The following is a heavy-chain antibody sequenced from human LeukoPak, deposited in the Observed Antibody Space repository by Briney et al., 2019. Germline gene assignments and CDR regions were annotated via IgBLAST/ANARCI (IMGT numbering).Heavy chain of an antibody. Sequence: SETLSLTCTVSGSISSYYWSWIRQPPGKGLEWIGYIYTSGSTNYNHSLTSRVTISVDTSKNQFSLDLSSVTAADTAVYYCARQKCTSTSCLTKNAFDIWGQGTMVTVSS. CDR3: ARQKCTSTSCLTKNAFDI. CDR1: GSISSYY. CDR2: IYTSGST. J-gene: IGHJ3*02. D-gene: IGHD2-2*01. V-gene: IGHV4-4*09.